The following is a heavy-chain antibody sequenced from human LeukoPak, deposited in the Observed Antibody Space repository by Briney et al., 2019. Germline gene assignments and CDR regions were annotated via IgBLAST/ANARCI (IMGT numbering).Heavy chain of an antibody. CDR2: INPNSGDT. V-gene: IGHV1-2*02. J-gene: IGHJ3*02. CDR1: GYTFTGYH. Sequence: ASVKVSCKASGYTFTGYHLDWVRQAPGQGLEWMGWINPNSGDTNYAQKFQGRVTMTRDTSISTAYMELSTLRSDDTDVYYCARDRGRPDAFDIWGQRTMVTVSS. CDR3: ARDRGRPDAFDI.